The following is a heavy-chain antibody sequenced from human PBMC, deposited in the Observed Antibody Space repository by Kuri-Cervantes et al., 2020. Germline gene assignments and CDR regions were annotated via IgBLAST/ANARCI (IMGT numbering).Heavy chain of an antibody. J-gene: IGHJ5*02. Sequence: GGSLRLSCAVSGLTVSNTYMSWVRQAPGKGLEWVSAIYSDGSTHYADSVKGRFTISRDNAKNSLYLQMNSLRDEDTAVYYCARIPNSATYPNWLDPWGQGTLVTVSS. CDR3: ARIPNSATYPNWLDP. CDR2: IYSDGST. V-gene: IGHV3-53*01. D-gene: IGHD1-26*01. CDR1: GLTVSNTY.